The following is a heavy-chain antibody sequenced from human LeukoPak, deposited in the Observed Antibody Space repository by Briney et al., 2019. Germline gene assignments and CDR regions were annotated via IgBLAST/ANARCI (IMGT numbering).Heavy chain of an antibody. V-gene: IGHV1-46*01. J-gene: IGHJ4*02. CDR3: ARGEYKSGSRTPPFDY. Sequence: GASVKVSCKASGYTFTSYYMHWVRQAPGQGLEWMGIINPSGGSTSYAQKFQGRVTMTRDTSTSTVYMELSSLRSEDTAVYYCARGEYKSGSRTPPFDYWGQGTLVTVSS. CDR1: GYTFTSYY. CDR2: INPSGGST. D-gene: IGHD1-26*01.